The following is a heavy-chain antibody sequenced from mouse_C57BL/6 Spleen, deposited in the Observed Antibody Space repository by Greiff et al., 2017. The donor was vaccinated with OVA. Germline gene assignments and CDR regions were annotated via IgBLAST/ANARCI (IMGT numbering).Heavy chain of an antibody. Sequence: EVQLVESGGGLVKPGGSLKLSCAASGFTFSSYAMSWVRQTPEKRLEWVATISDGGSYTYYPDNVKGRFTISRDNAKNNLYLQMSHLKSEDTAMYYCARDQGYDYLYYFDYWGQGTTLTVSS. J-gene: IGHJ2*01. V-gene: IGHV5-4*01. CDR1: GFTFSSYA. D-gene: IGHD2-4*01. CDR2: ISDGGSYT. CDR3: ARDQGYDYLYYFDY.